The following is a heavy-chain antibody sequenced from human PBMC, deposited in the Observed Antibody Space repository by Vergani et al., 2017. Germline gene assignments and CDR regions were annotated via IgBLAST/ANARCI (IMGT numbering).Heavy chain of an antibody. Sequence: EVQLLESGGGLVQPGGSLRLSCAASGFTFSSYAMSWVRQAPGKGLEWVSAISGSGGSTYYADSVKGRFTISRDNSKNTLYLQMSSLRSEDTAVYYCARGADCSGGSCYWFDPWGQGTLVTVSS. CDR2: ISGSGGST. J-gene: IGHJ5*02. D-gene: IGHD2-15*01. V-gene: IGHV3-23*01. CDR1: GFTFSSYA. CDR3: ARGADCSGGSCYWFDP.